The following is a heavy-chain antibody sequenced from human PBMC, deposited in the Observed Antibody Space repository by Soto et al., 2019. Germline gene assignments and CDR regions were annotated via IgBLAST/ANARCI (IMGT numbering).Heavy chain of an antibody. D-gene: IGHD2-15*01. CDR1: GGSISSYY. V-gene: IGHV4-59*01. CDR3: ARDRAYVYGLGYCSGGSCYYY. J-gene: IGHJ4*02. Sequence: SETLSLTCTVSGGSISSYYWSWIRQPPGKGLEWIGYIYYSGSTNYNPSLKSRVTISVDTSKNQFSLKLSSVTAADTAVYYCARDRAYVYGLGYCSGGSCYYYWGQGTLVTDSS. CDR2: IYYSGST.